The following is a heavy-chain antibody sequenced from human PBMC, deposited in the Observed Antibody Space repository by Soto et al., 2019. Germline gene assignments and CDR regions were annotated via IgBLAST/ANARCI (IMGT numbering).Heavy chain of an antibody. CDR3: SRTVWVAAPHPFSYGMDV. J-gene: IGHJ6*01. D-gene: IGHD2-15*01. CDR2: IITIFGTA. Sequence: QVQLVQSGAEVTKPGSAVKVSCKASVGTFNSYAISWVRQAPGQGLEWMGGIITIFGTANYAQKFQGRVTITADEYTSTADMELRRLLSEDKAVYYCSRTVWVAAPHPFSYGMDVW. V-gene: IGHV1-69*01. CDR1: VGTFNSYA.